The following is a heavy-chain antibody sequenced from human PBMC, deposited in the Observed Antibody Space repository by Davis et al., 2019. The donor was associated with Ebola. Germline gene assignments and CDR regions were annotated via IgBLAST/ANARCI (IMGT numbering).Heavy chain of an antibody. CDR2: ITSGSSTI. CDR3: ATNTLSGDYVDY. D-gene: IGHD4/OR15-4a*01. CDR1: GFTFNKYD. J-gene: IGHJ4*02. Sequence: PGGSLRLSCAASGFTFNKYDMNWVRQAPGKGLEWISYITSGSSTIYYADSVKGRFSVSRDNAKNSLYLQMNSLRDEDTAVYYCATNTLSGDYVDYWGQGTLVTVSS. V-gene: IGHV3-48*02.